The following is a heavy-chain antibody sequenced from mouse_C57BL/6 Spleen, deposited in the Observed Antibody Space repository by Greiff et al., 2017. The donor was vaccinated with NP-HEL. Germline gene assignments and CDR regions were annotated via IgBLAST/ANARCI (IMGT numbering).Heavy chain of an antibody. Sequence: EVQLQQSGAELVRPGASVKLSCTASGFNIKDYYMHWVKQRPEQGLAWIGRIDPEDGDTEYAPKFQGKATMTADTSSNTAYLQLSSLASEDTAVYYCTTWGYGSTGTSWGQGTTLTVSS. V-gene: IGHV14-1*01. J-gene: IGHJ2*01. D-gene: IGHD1-1*01. CDR1: GFNIKDYY. CDR2: IDPEDGDT. CDR3: TTWGYGSTGTS.